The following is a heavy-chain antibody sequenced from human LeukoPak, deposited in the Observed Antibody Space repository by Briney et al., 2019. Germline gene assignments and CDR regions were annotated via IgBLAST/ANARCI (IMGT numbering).Heavy chain of an antibody. D-gene: IGHD3-3*01. J-gene: IGHJ4*02. CDR2: ISWDGGST. Sequence: PGGSLRLSCAASGFTFDDYTMHWVRQAPGKGLEWVSLISWDGGSTYYADSVKGRFTISRDNAKNSLYLQMNSLRAEDTAVYYCAREQPEYYDFWSGYSPYYFDYWGQGTLVTVSS. V-gene: IGHV3-43*01. CDR1: GFTFDDYT. CDR3: AREQPEYYDFWSGYSPYYFDY.